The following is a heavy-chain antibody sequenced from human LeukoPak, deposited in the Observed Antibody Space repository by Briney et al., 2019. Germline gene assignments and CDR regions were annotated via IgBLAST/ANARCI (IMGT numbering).Heavy chain of an antibody. J-gene: IGHJ4*02. CDR1: GFTFSNYW. Sequence: GGSLRLSCAASGFTFSNYWMSWVRQAPGKGLGWVANIKQDGSEKYYVDSVKGRFTISRDNAKKSLYLQMNSLRAEDTAVYYCASQRFRELSDLDYWGQGTLVTVSS. CDR3: ASQRFRELSDLDY. V-gene: IGHV3-7*01. D-gene: IGHD3-16*02. CDR2: IKQDGSEK.